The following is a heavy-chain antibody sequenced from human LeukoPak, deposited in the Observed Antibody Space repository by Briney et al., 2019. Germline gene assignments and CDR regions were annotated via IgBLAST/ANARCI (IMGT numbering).Heavy chain of an antibody. CDR2: IHGGNGNT. Sequence: ASVKVSCKASGYSFGNYALHWVRRAPGQRLEWMGWIHGGNGNTRYSQMLQGRATITRDTSANTVYIDLNSLASEDTGVYYCARDGVVADRSGWYDYWGQGTPVTVSS. J-gene: IGHJ4*02. V-gene: IGHV1-3*01. CDR1: GYSFGNYA. D-gene: IGHD6-19*01. CDR3: ARDGVVADRSGWYDY.